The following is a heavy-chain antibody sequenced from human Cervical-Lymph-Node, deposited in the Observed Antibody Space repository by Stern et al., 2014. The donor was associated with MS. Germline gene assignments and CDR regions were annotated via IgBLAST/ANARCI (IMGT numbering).Heavy chain of an antibody. CDR2: IYYSGTT. J-gene: IGHJ6*02. CDR1: GGSISSDNYY. CDR3: ARDHFTTSLDV. Sequence: QVQLVESGPGLVKPSQTLSLTCTVSGGSISSDNYYWTWIRQHPGKGLEWIGHIYYSGTTYYNPSLKSRVSITVGTSQNLFSLRLSSVTAADTAVYYRARDHFTTSLDVWGHGTTVTVSS. V-gene: IGHV4-31*03. D-gene: IGHD3-22*01.